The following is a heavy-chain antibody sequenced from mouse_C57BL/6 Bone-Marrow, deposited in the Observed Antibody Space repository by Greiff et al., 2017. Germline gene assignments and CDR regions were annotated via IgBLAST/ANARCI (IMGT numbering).Heavy chain of an antibody. V-gene: IGHV5-12*01. CDR3: ARQGWLLYAMDY. CDR2: ISNGGGST. J-gene: IGHJ4*01. D-gene: IGHD2-3*01. CDR1: GFTFSDYY. Sequence: EVMLVESGGGLVQPGGSLKLSCAASGFTFSDYYMYWVRQTPEKRLEWVAYISNGGGSTYYPDTVKGRVTISRDNAKNTLYLQMSRLKSEDTAMYYCARQGWLLYAMDYWGQGTSVTVSS.